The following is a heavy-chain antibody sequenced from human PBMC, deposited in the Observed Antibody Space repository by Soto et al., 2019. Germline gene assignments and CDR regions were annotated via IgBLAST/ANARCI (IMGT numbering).Heavy chain of an antibody. CDR1: GGSISSYY. D-gene: IGHD3-10*01. CDR2: IYHSGST. Sequence: QVQLQESGPGLVKPSETLSLTCTVSGGSISSYYWSWIRQPPGEGLEWIGYIYHSGSTNYNPSLKRRVTLSVDTSKNQFSLKLSSVTAADTAVYYCARRYGGAVDYWGQGTLVTVSS. CDR3: ARRYGGAVDY. V-gene: IGHV4-59*08. J-gene: IGHJ4*02.